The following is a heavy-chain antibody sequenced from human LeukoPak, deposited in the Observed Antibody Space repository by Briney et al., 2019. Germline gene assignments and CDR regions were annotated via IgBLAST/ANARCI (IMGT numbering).Heavy chain of an antibody. V-gene: IGHV3-30*03. CDR1: GFTFSSYG. Sequence: GGSLRLSCAASGFTFSSYGMHWVRQAPGKGLEWVAVISYDGSNKYYADSVKGRFTISRDNSKNTLYLQMNGLRAEDTAVYYCATHLASYGGYDSLFDYWGQGTLVTVSS. CDR3: ATHLASYGGYDSLFDY. CDR2: ISYDGSNK. J-gene: IGHJ4*02. D-gene: IGHD5-12*01.